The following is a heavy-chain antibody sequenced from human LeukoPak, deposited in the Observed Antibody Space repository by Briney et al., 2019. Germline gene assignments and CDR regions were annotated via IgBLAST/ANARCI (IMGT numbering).Heavy chain of an antibody. Sequence: SVKVSCKASGGTFSSYAISWVRQAPGQGLEWMGGIIPIFGTANYAQKFQGRVTITADESTSTAYMELSSLRSEDTAVYYCARGNDYYGSGSYYKSYYYYMDVWGKGTTVTISS. CDR3: ARGNDYYGSGSYYKSYYYYMDV. J-gene: IGHJ6*03. CDR2: IIPIFGTA. CDR1: GGTFSSYA. V-gene: IGHV1-69*13. D-gene: IGHD3-10*01.